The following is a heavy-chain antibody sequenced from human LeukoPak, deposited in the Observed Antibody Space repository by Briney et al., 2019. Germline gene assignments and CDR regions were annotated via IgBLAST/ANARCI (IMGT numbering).Heavy chain of an antibody. CDR3: ARDREDGYNYFDY. CDR1: GFTFSSYG. CDR2: IRYDGSNK. D-gene: IGHD5-24*01. J-gene: IGHJ4*02. V-gene: IGHV3-30*02. Sequence: PGGSLRLSCAASGFTFSSYGMHWVRQAPGKGLEWVAFIRYDGSNKYYADSVKGRFTISRDNSKNTLYLQMNSLTAEDTAVYYCARDREDGYNYFDYWGQGTLVTVSS.